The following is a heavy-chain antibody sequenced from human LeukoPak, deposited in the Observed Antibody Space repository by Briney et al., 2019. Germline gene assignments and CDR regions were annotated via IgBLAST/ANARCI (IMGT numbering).Heavy chain of an antibody. CDR1: GYTFNTYS. J-gene: IGHJ4*02. CDR2: INAHTGNP. V-gene: IGHV7-4-1*02. Sequence: ASVKVSCKASGYTFNTYSINWVRQAPGQGLEWVGWINAHTGNPTYAQGFTGRFVFSLDTSVSTAYLQISSLRAEDTAVYYCASEVLRLDYWGQGTLVTVSS. CDR3: ASEVLRLDY.